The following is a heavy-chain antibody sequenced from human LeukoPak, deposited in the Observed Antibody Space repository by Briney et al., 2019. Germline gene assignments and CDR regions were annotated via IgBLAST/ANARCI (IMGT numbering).Heavy chain of an antibody. CDR3: ARVSSVITFGGAHIDAFDI. J-gene: IGHJ3*02. CDR2: IYYSGST. CDR1: GGSISSSSYY. Sequence: PSETLSLTCTVSGGSISSSSYYWGWIRQPPWKGLEWIGSIYYSGSTYYNPSLKSRVTISVDTSMNQFSLKLSSVTAADTAVYYCARVSSVITFGGAHIDAFDIWGQGTMVTVSS. D-gene: IGHD3-16*01. V-gene: IGHV4-39*07.